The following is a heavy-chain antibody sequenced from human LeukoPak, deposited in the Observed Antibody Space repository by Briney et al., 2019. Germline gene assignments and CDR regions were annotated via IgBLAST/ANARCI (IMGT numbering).Heavy chain of an antibody. V-gene: IGHV3-30*18. J-gene: IGHJ4*02. D-gene: IGHD6-13*01. Sequence: GGSLRLSCAASGFTFSSYGMHWVRQAPGKGLEWVAVISYDGSNKYYADSVKGRFTISRDNSKNTLYLQMNSLRAEDTAVYYCAKSVIAAAGTDYWDQGTLVTVSS. CDR2: ISYDGSNK. CDR1: GFTFSSYG. CDR3: AKSVIAAAGTDY.